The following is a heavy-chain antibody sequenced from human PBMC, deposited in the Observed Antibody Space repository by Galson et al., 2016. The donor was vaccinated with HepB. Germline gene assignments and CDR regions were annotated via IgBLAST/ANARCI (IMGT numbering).Heavy chain of an antibody. Sequence: PALVKPTQTLTLTCTFSGFSLSTSGVGVGWIRQPPGQGLEWLGIIYWDDDSRYSSSLKSRLTITKDTSKSQVVLTMTNVGPVDTATYYGAHSRYYVSGSLDYWGQGTLVTVSS. CDR1: GFSLSTSGVG. D-gene: IGHD3-10*01. CDR2: IYWDDDS. CDR3: AHSRYYVSGSLDY. J-gene: IGHJ4*02. V-gene: IGHV2-5*02.